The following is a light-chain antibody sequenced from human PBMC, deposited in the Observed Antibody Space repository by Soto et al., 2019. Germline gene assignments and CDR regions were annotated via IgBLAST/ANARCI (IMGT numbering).Light chain of an antibody. CDR1: QSISTC. V-gene: IGKV1-5*03. CDR2: KAI. CDR3: QRYNDCQYN. J-gene: IGKJ2*01. Sequence: DIEMTQSPSTLSASVGDRVTITCRASQSISTCLAWYQQKPGKAPKLLIYKAINIHSGVPSRFSGSGSGTEFSLTISSLQPDDFADYYCQRYNDCQYNFGHGTKVEMK.